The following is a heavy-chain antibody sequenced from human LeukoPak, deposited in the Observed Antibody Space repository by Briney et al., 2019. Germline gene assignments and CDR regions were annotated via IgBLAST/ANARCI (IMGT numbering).Heavy chain of an antibody. V-gene: IGHV3-21*01. D-gene: IGHD2-2*01. Sequence: GGSLRLSCAASGFTVRSNYMNWVRQAPGKGLEWVSSISSRSSYYIYYADSVKGRFTISRDNAKNSLYLQMDSLRAEDTAVYYCVRDPHIVVVPAARVYYFDYWGQGTLVTVSS. CDR2: ISSRSSYYI. CDR3: VRDPHIVVVPAARVYYFDY. J-gene: IGHJ4*02. CDR1: GFTVRSNY.